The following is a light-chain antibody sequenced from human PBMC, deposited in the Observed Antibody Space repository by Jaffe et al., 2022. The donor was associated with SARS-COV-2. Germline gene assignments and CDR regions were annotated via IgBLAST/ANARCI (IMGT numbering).Light chain of an antibody. V-gene: IGLV2-14*01. Sequence: QSALTQPASVSGSPGQSITISCTGTSSDVGGYNYVSWYQQHPGKAPKLMIYDVGNRPSGVSDRFSGSKSGNTASLTISGLQAEDEADYYCISYTSSITYVFGTGTKVAVL. CDR2: DVG. J-gene: IGLJ1*01. CDR3: ISYTSSITYV. CDR1: SSDVGGYNY.